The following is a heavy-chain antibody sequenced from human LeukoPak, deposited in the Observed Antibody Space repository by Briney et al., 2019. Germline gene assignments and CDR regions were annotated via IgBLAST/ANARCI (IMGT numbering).Heavy chain of an antibody. J-gene: IGHJ6*03. CDR2: MNPNSGNT. D-gene: IGHD6-6*01. CDR3: ARDRRQLVVGQGYYYYYMDV. Sequence: ASVKVSCKASGYTFTSYDINWVRQATGQGLEWMGWMNPNSGNTGYAQKFQGRVTMTRDTSTSTVYMELSSLRSEDTAVYYCARDRRQLVVGQGYYYYYMDVWGKGTTVTVSS. CDR1: GYTFTSYD. V-gene: IGHV1-8*01.